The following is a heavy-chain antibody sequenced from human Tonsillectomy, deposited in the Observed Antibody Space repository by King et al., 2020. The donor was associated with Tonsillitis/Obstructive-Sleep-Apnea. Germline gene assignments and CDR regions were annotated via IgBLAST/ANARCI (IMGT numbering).Heavy chain of an antibody. CDR2: IYYSGST. D-gene: IGHD2/OR15-2a*01. CDR3: ARHLTENMGDAFDI. CDR1: GGSISSYY. J-gene: IGHJ3*02. Sequence: VQLQESGPGLVKPSETLSLTCTVSGGSISSYYWSWIRQPPGKGLEWIGYIYYSGSTNYNPSLKSRVTISGDTSKNQFSLKLSSVTAADTAVYYCARHLTENMGDAFDIWGQGTMVTVSS. V-gene: IGHV4-59*08.